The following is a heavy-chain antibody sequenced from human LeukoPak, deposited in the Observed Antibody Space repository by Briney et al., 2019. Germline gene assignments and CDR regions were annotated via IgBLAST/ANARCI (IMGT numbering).Heavy chain of an antibody. CDR3: ARNLWFGESSDAFDM. J-gene: IGHJ3*02. Sequence: ASVKVSCKSSGYSFTGHYMHWVRQAPGQGLEWMGWIKPKSGGTNYAQQFQGRVTMTTDTSISTAYMDMSSLRSDDTAVYYCARNLWFGESSDAFDMWGQGTMATVSS. CDR1: GYSFTGHY. D-gene: IGHD3-10*01. V-gene: IGHV1-2*02. CDR2: IKPKSGGT.